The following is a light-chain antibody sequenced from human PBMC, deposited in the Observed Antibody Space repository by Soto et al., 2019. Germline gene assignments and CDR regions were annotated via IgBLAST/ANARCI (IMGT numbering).Light chain of an antibody. V-gene: IGKV1D-12*01. Sequence: DIQMTQSPSSVSASVGDRVTITCRASQCINSWLAWYQQKPGKAPKLLISAASSLQSGVPSRFSGSGSGTDFTLTISSLQPEDFATYYCQLAYIVPFTFGGGTNVEIK. J-gene: IGKJ4*01. CDR2: AAS. CDR1: QCINSW. CDR3: QLAYIVPFT.